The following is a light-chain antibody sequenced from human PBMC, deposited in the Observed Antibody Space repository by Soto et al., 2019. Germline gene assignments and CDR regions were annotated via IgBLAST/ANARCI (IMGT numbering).Light chain of an antibody. V-gene: IGKV2-28*01. CDR2: LAS. J-gene: IGKJ5*01. CDR1: QSLLQSNGNNH. CDR3: LQAAQSPLT. Sequence: DIVLTQSPLSLPVTPGEPASISCRSSQSLLQSNGNNHVDWYLQRPGQSPQLLLYLASSRASGVPDRLSGSGSGTEFSLEISRVEAEDVGVYYCLQAAQSPLTFGQATQLEIK.